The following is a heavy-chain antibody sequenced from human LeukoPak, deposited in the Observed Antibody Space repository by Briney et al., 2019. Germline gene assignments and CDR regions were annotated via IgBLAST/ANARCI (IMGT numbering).Heavy chain of an antibody. J-gene: IGHJ6*03. CDR1: GFTFSSYE. CDR2: ISRSGSYI. D-gene: IGHD3/OR15-3a*01. Sequence: GGSLRLSCAASGFTFSSYEMNWVRQAPGKGLEWVSSISRSGSYIKYADSVKGRFTISWDNAKNSLFLQMNSLRAEDTAVYYCARGSSDSWTGYPYYYYYYMDVWGKGTTVTVSS. CDR3: ARGSSDSWTGYPYYYYYYMDV. V-gene: IGHV3-21*01.